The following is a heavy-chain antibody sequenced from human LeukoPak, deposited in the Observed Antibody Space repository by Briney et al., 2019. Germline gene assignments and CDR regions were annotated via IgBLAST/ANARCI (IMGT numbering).Heavy chain of an antibody. J-gene: IGHJ4*02. D-gene: IGHD2-15*01. V-gene: IGHV4-34*01. Sequence: PSETLSLTCAVYGGSFSGYYWSWIRQPPGKGLEWIGEINHSGSTNYNPSLKSRVTISVDTSKNQFSLKLSSVTAADTAVYYCARAGRCSGGSCYKMDYWGQGTLVTVSS. CDR1: GGSFSGYY. CDR3: ARAGRCSGGSCYKMDY. CDR2: INHSGST.